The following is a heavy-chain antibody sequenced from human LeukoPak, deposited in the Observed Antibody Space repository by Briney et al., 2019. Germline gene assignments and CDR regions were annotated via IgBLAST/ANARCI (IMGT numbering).Heavy chain of an antibody. V-gene: IGHV1-46*01. J-gene: IGHJ4*02. CDR3: ARVIAADGHFDY. CDR2: INPSGGST. CDR1: GYTFTSYY. Sequence: ASVKVSCKASGYTFTSYYMHWKRHAPGQGLGRMGIINPSGGSTSYAQKFQGRVTMTRDMSTSTVYMELSSLRSEDTAVYYCARVIAADGHFDYWGQGTLVTVSS. D-gene: IGHD6-13*01.